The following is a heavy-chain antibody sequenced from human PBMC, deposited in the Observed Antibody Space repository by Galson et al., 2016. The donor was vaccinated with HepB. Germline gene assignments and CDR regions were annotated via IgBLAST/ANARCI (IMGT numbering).Heavy chain of an antibody. CDR2: TYYRSKWYN. D-gene: IGHD6-13*01. V-gene: IGHV6-1*01. CDR1: GDSVSSNSAA. J-gene: IGHJ6*03. Sequence: CAISGDSVSSNSAAWNWIRQSPSRGLEWLGRTYYRSKWYNDYAVSVKSRITINPDTSKNQFSLQLNSVTPEDTAVYYFARDETRYNSSLNYYYYYYMDVWGKGTTVTVSS. CDR3: ARDETRYNSSLNYYYYYYMDV.